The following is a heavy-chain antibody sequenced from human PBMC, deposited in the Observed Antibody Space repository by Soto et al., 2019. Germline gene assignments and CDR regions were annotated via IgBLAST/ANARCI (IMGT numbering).Heavy chain of an antibody. J-gene: IGHJ4*02. D-gene: IGHD3-10*01. Sequence: QVQLVESGGGVVQPGTSLRLSCAASGFTFSTYTMHWVRQAPGKGLEWVAVISHDGSNKFYADSVKGRFTISRDNSQNTLSLQMNGLRGEDTALYYCAQAEPEWFGEDYWGQGTLVTVSS. CDR2: ISHDGSNK. CDR1: GFTFSTYT. CDR3: AQAEPEWFGEDY. V-gene: IGHV3-30*18.